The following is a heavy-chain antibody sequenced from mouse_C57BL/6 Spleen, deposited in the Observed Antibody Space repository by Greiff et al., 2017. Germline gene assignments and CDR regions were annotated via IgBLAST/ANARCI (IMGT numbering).Heavy chain of an antibody. CDR2: ISSGSSTI. CDR1: GFTFSDYG. D-gene: IGHD2-4*01. J-gene: IGHJ2*01. Sequence: EVKVVESGGGLVKPGGSLKLSCAASGFTFSDYGMHWVRQAPEKGLEWVAYISSGSSTIYYADTVKGRFTISRDNAKNTLFLQMTSLRSEDTAMYYCARGAMITLDYWGQGTTLTVSS. CDR3: ARGAMITLDY. V-gene: IGHV5-17*01.